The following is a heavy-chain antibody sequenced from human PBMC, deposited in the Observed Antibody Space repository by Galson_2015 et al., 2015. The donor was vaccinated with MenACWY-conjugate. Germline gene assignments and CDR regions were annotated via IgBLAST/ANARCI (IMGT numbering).Heavy chain of an antibody. J-gene: IGHJ4*02. V-gene: IGHV4-39*01. CDR2: IYYSGST. Sequence: ETLSLTCTVSGGSISSSSYYWGWIRQPPGKGLEWIGSIYYSGSTYYNPSLKSRVTISVDTSKNQFSLKLSSVTAADTAVYYCARHSALRYFVWLFHFDYWGQGTLVTVSS. CDR1: GGSISSSSYY. D-gene: IGHD3-9*01. CDR3: ARHSALRYFVWLFHFDY.